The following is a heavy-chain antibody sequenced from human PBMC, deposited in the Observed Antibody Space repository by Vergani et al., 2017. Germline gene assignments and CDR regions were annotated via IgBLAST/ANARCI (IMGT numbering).Heavy chain of an antibody. CDR3: AREVPGDKNRPRDV. V-gene: IGHV3-43D*04. CDR1: GFTFDDYA. D-gene: IGHD2-2*01. Sequence: DVHLAESGGGFFQPGGSLRLSCSASGFTFDDYAMHWVRQAPGKGLEWVSLISWDGGSTYYADSVKGRFTISRDNSKNTLYLQMNSLRAEDTAVYYCAREVPGDKNRPRDVWGKGTTVTVSS. CDR2: ISWDGGST. J-gene: IGHJ6*04.